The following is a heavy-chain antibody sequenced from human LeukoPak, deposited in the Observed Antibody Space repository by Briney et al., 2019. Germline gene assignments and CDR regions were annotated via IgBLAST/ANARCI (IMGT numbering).Heavy chain of an antibody. D-gene: IGHD5-24*01. CDR1: DFSFITYA. V-gene: IGHV3-48*03. CDR3: ARTKEMASISYFDS. CDR2: IDSSGSNI. J-gene: IGHJ4*02. Sequence: GGSLRLSCAASDFSFITYAMSWVRQAPGKGLEWVSYIDSSGSNIHYADSVKGRFTISRDNAKNSLYLQMNSLRAEDTAVYYCARTKEMASISYFDSWGQGTLVTVSS.